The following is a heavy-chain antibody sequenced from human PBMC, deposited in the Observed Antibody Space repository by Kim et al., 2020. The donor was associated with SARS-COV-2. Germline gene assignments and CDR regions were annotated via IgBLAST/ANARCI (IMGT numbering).Heavy chain of an antibody. CDR3: AKDIYPSGVYYYYGMDV. CDR2: ISWNSGSI. J-gene: IGHJ6*02. Sequence: GGSLRLSCAASGFTFDDYAMHWVRQAPGKGLEWVSGISWNSGSIGYADSVKGRFTISRDNAKNSLYLQMNSLRAEDTALYYCAKDIYPSGVYYYYGMDVWGQGTTVTVS. D-gene: IGHD2-2*02. V-gene: IGHV3-9*01. CDR1: GFTFDDYA.